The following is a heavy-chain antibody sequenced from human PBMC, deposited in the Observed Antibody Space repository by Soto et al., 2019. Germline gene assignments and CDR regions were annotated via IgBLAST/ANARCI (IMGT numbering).Heavy chain of an antibody. CDR2: IYYSGST. J-gene: IGHJ4*02. D-gene: IGHD4-17*01. CDR3: ASLYGDPGGYYFDY. CDR1: GDSLTRNY. V-gene: IGHV4-59*01. Sequence: SETLSRTCTVSGDSLTRNYWSWIRPPPGKGLEWLGSIYYSGSTYYNPSLKSRVTISVDTSKNQFSLKLSPVTAADTAVYYCASLYGDPGGYYFDYWGQGTLVTVSS.